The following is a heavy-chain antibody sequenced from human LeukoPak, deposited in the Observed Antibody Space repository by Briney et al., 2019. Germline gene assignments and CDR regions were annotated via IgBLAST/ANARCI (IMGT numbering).Heavy chain of an antibody. Sequence: GGSLRLSCAASGFTFSSYSMNWVRQAPGKGLEWVSSISSSSSYIYYADSVKGRFTISRDNAKNSLYLQMNSLRAEDTAVYYCARDPRPVLRYFDWPIYYFDYWGQGTLVTVSS. CDR3: ARDPRPVLRYFDWPIYYFDY. CDR2: ISSSSSYI. D-gene: IGHD3-9*01. J-gene: IGHJ4*02. CDR1: GFTFSSYS. V-gene: IGHV3-21*01.